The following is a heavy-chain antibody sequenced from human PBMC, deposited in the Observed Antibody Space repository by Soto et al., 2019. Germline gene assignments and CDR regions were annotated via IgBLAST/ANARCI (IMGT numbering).Heavy chain of an antibody. CDR3: ARSLISGDYVDHGGMDV. D-gene: IGHD4-17*01. CDR1: GFTFSSYA. Sequence: PXEFLSLSCAASGFTFSSYAMHGVRQAPGKGLEWVAVISYDGSNKYYADSVKGRFTISRDNSKNTLYLQMNSLRAEDTAVYYCARSLISGDYVDHGGMDVWGQGTTVTVSS. V-gene: IGHV3-30-3*01. CDR2: ISYDGSNK. J-gene: IGHJ6*02.